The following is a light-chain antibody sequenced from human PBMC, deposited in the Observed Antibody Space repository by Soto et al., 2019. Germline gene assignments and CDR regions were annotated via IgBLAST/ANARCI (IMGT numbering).Light chain of an antibody. CDR3: QQYDKWPPNYT. Sequence: EIVMTQSPATLSVSPGERATLSCRASQSVSSNLAWYQQKPGQAPRLLIYRASIRATGTPATFSGSGSGTEFTLTISSLQSEDFAVYYCQQYDKWPPNYTFGQGTKLE. J-gene: IGKJ2*01. CDR2: RAS. V-gene: IGKV3-15*01. CDR1: QSVSSN.